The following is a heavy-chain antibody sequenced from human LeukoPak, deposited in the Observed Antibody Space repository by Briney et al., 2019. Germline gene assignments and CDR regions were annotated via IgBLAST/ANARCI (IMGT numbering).Heavy chain of an antibody. CDR3: ARGLRSGGSCYPSCYYYYGMDV. V-gene: IGHV3-11*04. D-gene: IGHD2-15*01. CDR1: GFTFSDYF. Sequence: PGGSLRLSCAASGFTFSDYFMSWIRQAPGKGLEWVSYISSSGSIIYYADSVKGRFTISRDNAKNSLYLQMNSLRAEDTAVYYCARGLRSGGSCYPSCYYYYGMDVWGQGTTVTVSS. J-gene: IGHJ6*02. CDR2: ISSSGSII.